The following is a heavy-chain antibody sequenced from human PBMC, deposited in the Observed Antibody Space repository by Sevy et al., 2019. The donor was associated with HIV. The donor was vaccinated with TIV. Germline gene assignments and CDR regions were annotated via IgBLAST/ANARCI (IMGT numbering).Heavy chain of an antibody. J-gene: IGHJ4*02. V-gene: IGHV4-59*01. CDR3: ARESIGAVGDFDY. CDR2: IYYSGST. Sequence: SETLSLTCTVSGGSIRNYFWSWIRQPPGKGLEWIGYIYYSGSTNYNPSLKTRLTISLDTSKNQFSLKLSSVTAADTAVYYCARESIGAVGDFDYWGQGTLVTVSS. CDR1: GGSIRNYF. D-gene: IGHD6-13*01.